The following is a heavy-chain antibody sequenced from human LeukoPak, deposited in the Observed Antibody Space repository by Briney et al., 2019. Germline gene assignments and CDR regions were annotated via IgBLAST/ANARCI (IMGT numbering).Heavy chain of an antibody. V-gene: IGHV4-59*11. CDR1: GGSISSHY. CDR2: IYYSGST. D-gene: IGHD5-24*01. CDR3: ARANGYNLYYDY. Sequence: SETLSLTCTVSGGSISSHYWSWIRQPPGKGLEWIGYIYYSGSTNYNPSLKSRVTISVDTSKNQFSPKLSSVTAADTAVYYCARANGYNLYYDYWGQGTLVTVSS. J-gene: IGHJ4*02.